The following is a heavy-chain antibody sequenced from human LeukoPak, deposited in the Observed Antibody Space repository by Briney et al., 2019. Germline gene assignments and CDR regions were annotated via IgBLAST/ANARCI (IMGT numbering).Heavy chain of an antibody. Sequence: GGSLRLSCAASGFTFSSYAMHWVRQAPGKGLEWVAVISYDGSNKYYADSVKGRFTISRDNSKNTLYLQMNSLRAEDTAVYYCAKDGPTVVTPEGYFQHWGQGTLVTVSS. V-gene: IGHV3-30-3*01. J-gene: IGHJ1*01. CDR1: GFTFSSYA. CDR3: AKDGPTVVTPEGYFQH. CDR2: ISYDGSNK. D-gene: IGHD4-23*01.